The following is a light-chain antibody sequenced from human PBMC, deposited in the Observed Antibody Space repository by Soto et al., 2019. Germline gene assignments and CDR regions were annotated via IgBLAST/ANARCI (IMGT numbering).Light chain of an antibody. CDR3: APIKGTTPLV. CDR2: DVN. CDR1: SSDIGDYNF. J-gene: IGLJ2*01. Sequence: QSALTQPASVSGSPGQSITISCTGTSSDIGDYNFISWYQHHPGKAPKLVIYDVNNRPSGISYRFSGSKSGNTASLTISGLQPGVGADYYAAPIKGTTPLVFGGGTKVTVL. V-gene: IGLV2-14*03.